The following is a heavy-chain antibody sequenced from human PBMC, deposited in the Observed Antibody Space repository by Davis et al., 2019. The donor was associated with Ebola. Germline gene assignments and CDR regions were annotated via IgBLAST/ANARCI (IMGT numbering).Heavy chain of an antibody. J-gene: IGHJ4*02. CDR3: ARALHDEVLDY. Sequence: PGGSLRLSCVASGFTFSNHAMHWVRQAPGKGLEWVAVTSHNERERFYGESVQGRFTIPRDNSENVLYLQMDSLRPDDTAIYFCARALHDEVLDYWGQGTPVTVSS. V-gene: IGHV3-30*04. CDR2: TSHNERER. D-gene: IGHD1-1*01. CDR1: GFTFSNHA.